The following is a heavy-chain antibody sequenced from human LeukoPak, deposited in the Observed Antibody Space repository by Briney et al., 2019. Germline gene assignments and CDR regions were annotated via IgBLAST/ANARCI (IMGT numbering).Heavy chain of an antibody. J-gene: IGHJ4*02. CDR2: IYHSGST. Sequence: PSETLSLTCTVSGYSISSGYYWGWSRQPPGRGLEWIGSIYHSGSTYYNPSLKSRVTISVDTSKNQFSLKLSSVTAADTAVYYCVRQGYDILTGYLLAYYFDYWGQGTLVTVSS. V-gene: IGHV4-38-2*02. CDR1: GYSISSGYY. D-gene: IGHD3-9*01. CDR3: VRQGYDILTGYLLAYYFDY.